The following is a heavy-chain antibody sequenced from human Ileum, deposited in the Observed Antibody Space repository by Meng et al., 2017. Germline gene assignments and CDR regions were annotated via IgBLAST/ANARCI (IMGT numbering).Heavy chain of an antibody. CDR3: ARDHWGSLDY. Sequence: QVQREGSGPGMGRPSGTLPLTSAVSGGSVSSSGYQWGWIRQPPGKGLEWIGYASTNYNPSLKSRVTISVDTSKNQFSLKLTSVTAADTAVYYCARDHWGSLDYWGQGVLVTVSS. V-gene: IGHV4-61*08. D-gene: IGHD7-27*01. J-gene: IGHJ4*02. CDR2: AST. CDR1: GGSVSSSGYQ.